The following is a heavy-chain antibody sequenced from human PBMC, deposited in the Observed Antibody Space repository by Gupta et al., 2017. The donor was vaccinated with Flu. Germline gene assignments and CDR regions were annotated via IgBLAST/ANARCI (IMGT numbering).Heavy chain of an antibody. CDR1: GYSFDNYD. Sequence: QVQLVQSGAEVQKPGASVKVSCKASGYSFDNYDIHWVRQAPGQRPEWMGWINTANGNTRSSQKFQDRLTFHMDTSANTAYMGLSSLTSEDTAVYFCARWTFNKGTTSSYFDYWGQGTLVTVSS. CDR3: ARWTFNKGTTSSYFDY. CDR2: INTANGNT. J-gene: IGHJ4*02. V-gene: IGHV1-3*04. D-gene: IGHD1-1*01.